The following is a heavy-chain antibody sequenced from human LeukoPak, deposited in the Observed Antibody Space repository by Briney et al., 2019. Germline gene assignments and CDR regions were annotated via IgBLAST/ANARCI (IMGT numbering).Heavy chain of an antibody. CDR2: IYGGGNI. CDR1: GFTVSSNY. Sequence: GGSLRLSCAASGFTVSSNYMNWVRQAPGKGLEWVSVIYGGGNIYYADSVKGRFTISRDNSKNALYLQMNSLRAEDTAVYYCARGAGYNYPYYFDYWGQGTLVTVSP. CDR3: ARGAGYNYPYYFDY. V-gene: IGHV3-53*01. J-gene: IGHJ4*02. D-gene: IGHD5-24*01.